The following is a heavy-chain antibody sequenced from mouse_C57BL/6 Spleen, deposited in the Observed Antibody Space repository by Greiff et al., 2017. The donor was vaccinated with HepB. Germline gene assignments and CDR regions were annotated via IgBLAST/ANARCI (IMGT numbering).Heavy chain of an antibody. Sequence: EVQLQQSGAELVKPGASVKLSCTASGFNIKDYYMQWVKQRTEQGLEWIGRIDPEDGETKYAPKFQGKATITADTSSNTAYLQLSSLTSEDTAVYYCARKNYSFDYWGQGTTLTVSS. CDR1: GFNIKDYY. D-gene: IGHD2-12*01. CDR2: IDPEDGET. J-gene: IGHJ2*01. V-gene: IGHV14-2*01. CDR3: ARKNYSFDY.